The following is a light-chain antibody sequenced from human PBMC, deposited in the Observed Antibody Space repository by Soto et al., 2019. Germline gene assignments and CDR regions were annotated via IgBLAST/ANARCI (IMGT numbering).Light chain of an antibody. Sequence: IQMTQSPSSLSASVGDTVTITCRASQGISIYLAWYQQKPGKVPKLLIYAASTLQSGVPSRFSGSGSGTDFTLTISSLQPEDVATYYCQKYNSAPLTFGGGTKVDIK. V-gene: IGKV1-27*01. J-gene: IGKJ4*01. CDR3: QKYNSAPLT. CDR1: QGISIY. CDR2: AAS.